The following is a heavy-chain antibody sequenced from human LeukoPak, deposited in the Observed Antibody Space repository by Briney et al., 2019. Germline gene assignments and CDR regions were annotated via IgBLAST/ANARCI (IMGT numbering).Heavy chain of an antibody. CDR1: GYTLTELS. D-gene: IGHD2-2*01. V-gene: IGHV1-24*01. CDR2: FGPEDGET. Sequence: ASVKVSCKVSGYTLTELSMHWVRQAPGKGLEWMGGFGPEDGETIYAQKFQGRVTMTEDTSTDTAYMELSSLRSEDTAVYYCAKDRYQLLFRMEAMMSDWGQGTLVTVSS. CDR3: AKDRYQLLFRMEAMMSD. J-gene: IGHJ4*02.